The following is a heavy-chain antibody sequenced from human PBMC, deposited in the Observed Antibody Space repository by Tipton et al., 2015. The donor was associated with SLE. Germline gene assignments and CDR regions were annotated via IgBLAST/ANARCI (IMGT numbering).Heavy chain of an antibody. CDR2: ISSSGTII. CDR1: GSTFSNYY. CDR3: ARHPFYYYYMDV. V-gene: IGHV3-11*01. Sequence: GSLRLSCAASGSTFSNYYMSWIRQAPGKGLEWVSYISSSGTIIYYADSVKGRFTVSRDSDSLYLQMNSLGVEDTAVYYCARHPFYYYYMDVWGRGTSVTVSS. J-gene: IGHJ6*03.